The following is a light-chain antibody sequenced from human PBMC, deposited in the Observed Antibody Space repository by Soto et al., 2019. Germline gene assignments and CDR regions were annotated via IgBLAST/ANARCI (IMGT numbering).Light chain of an antibody. Sequence: EIVLTQSPGTLSLSPGERATLSCRASQSVSSSYLAWYQQKPGQAPGLLIYGASSRATGIPDRFSGSGSGTDVTLTISRLEPEDFAVYYCQQYGSSPFLGITVGQGTRLEIK. J-gene: IGKJ5*01. V-gene: IGKV3-20*01. CDR3: QQYGSSPFLGIT. CDR2: GAS. CDR1: QSVSSSY.